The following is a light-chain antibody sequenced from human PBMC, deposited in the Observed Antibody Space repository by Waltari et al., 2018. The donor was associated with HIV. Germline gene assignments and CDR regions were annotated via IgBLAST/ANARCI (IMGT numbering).Light chain of an antibody. CDR3: QQYGSSPRRRGWT. Sequence: QSVSSSYLAWYQQKPGQAPRLLIYGASSRATGIPDRFSGSGSGTDFTLTISRLEPEDFAVYYCQQYGSSPRRRGWTFGQGTKVEIK. CDR2: GAS. J-gene: IGKJ1*01. CDR1: QSVSSSY. V-gene: IGKV3-20*01.